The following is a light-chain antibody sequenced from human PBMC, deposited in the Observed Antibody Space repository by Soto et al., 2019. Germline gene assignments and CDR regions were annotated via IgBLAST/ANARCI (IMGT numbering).Light chain of an antibody. V-gene: IGKV3-20*01. CDR2: GAS. J-gene: IGKJ2*01. CDR3: QRYGSSPPFT. Sequence: EIVLTQSPGTLSLSPGERATLSCRASQRVSSSYLAWYQQKPGQAPRLLIYGASSRATGIPDRFSGSGSGTDLTLIISRLEPEDFAVYFCQRYGSSPPFTFGQGTKVEI. CDR1: QRVSSSY.